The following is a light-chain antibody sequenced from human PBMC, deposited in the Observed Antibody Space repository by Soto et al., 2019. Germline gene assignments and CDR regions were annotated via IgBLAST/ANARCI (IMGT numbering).Light chain of an antibody. CDR1: QRVSSN. J-gene: IGKJ3*01. CDR2: DAS. Sequence: ETGMTQSPATLSVSPGERPTLSCRASQRVSSNLAWYQQKPGQAPRLLIYDASTRATGIPARFSGSGSGTEFTLTISSLQSEDFAVYYCQQYNTWPLTFGPGTNVDIK. V-gene: IGKV3-15*01. CDR3: QQYNTWPLT.